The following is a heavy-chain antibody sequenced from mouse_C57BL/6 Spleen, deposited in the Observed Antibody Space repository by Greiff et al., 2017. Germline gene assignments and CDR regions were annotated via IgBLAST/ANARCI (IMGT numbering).Heavy chain of an antibody. CDR3: TRALYHIPPRYAMDY. J-gene: IGHJ4*01. D-gene: IGHD1-3*01. Sequence: EVKLQESGEGLVKPGGSLKLSCAASGFTFSSYAMSWVRQTPEKRLEWVAYISSGGDYIYYADTVKGRFTISRDHARNTLYLQMSSLKSEDTAMYYCTRALYHIPPRYAMDYWGQGTSVTVSS. V-gene: IGHV5-9-1*02. CDR1: GFTFSSYA. CDR2: ISSGGDYI.